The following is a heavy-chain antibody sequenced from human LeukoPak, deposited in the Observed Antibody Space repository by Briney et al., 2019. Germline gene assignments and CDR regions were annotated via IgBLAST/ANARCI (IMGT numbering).Heavy chain of an antibody. CDR1: DYTFTSYG. J-gene: IGHJ4*02. CDR3: ARDMDDILTGYPVN. D-gene: IGHD3-9*01. V-gene: IGHV1-18*01. CDR2: ISAYNGNT. Sequence: ASVKVSCKASDYTFTSYGISRVRQAPGQGLEWMGWISAYNGNTNYAQKLQGRVTMTTDTSTSTAYMELRSLRSDDTAVYYCARDMDDILTGYPVNWGQGTLVTVSS.